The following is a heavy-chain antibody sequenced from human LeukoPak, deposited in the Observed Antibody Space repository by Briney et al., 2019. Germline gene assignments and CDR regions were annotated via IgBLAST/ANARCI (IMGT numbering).Heavy chain of an antibody. CDR3: ATKQWLAPPPDS. J-gene: IGHJ4*02. V-gene: IGHV3-74*01. CDR1: GFTFSKYW. Sequence: GGSLRLSCAASGFTFSKYWMLWVRQAPGKGLESVSRINTDGTVKTYADSVKGRFTVSRDNANNTMFLQMNSVRDEDTAVYYCATKQWLAPPPDSWGQGTPVTVSS. CDR2: INTDGTVK. D-gene: IGHD6-19*01.